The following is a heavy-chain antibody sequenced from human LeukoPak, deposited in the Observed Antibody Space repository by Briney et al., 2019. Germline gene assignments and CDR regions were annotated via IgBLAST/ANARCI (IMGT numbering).Heavy chain of an antibody. D-gene: IGHD3-22*01. CDR2: IHYSGST. CDR3: TRNYDSSGYTTFGY. J-gene: IGHJ4*02. CDR1: GGSISTYY. Sequence: PSETLSLTCTVSGGSISTYYWSWIRQPPGKGQEWSGHIHYSGSTNYNPSLKSRVTIAVDTSKNHFSLKLSSVTAADTAVYYCTRNYDSSGYTTFGYWGRGTLVTVSS. V-gene: IGHV4-59*01.